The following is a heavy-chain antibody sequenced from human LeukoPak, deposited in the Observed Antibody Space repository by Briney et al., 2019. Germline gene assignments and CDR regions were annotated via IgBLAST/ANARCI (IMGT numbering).Heavy chain of an antibody. J-gene: IGHJ4*02. CDR1: GFTFSSYA. D-gene: IGHD3-22*01. CDR2: ISGSGGST. CDR3: ATHYYDSSGYYYVGYYFDY. V-gene: IGHV3-23*01. Sequence: GGSLRLSCAASGFTFSSYAMSWVRQAPGKGLEWVSAISGSGGSTYYADSVKGRFTISRDNSKNTLYLQMNSLRAEDTAVYYCATHYYDSSGYYYVGYYFDYWGQGTLVTVSS.